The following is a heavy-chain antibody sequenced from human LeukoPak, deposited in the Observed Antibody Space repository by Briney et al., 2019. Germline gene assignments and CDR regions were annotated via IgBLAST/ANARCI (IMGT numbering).Heavy chain of an antibody. Sequence: SQTLSLTCTVSGGSISSGGYYWSWIRQPPGKGLEWIGYIHHSGSTYYNPSLKSRVTISVDRSKNQFSLKLSSVTAADTAVYYCALVVITSDYFDYWGQGTLVTVSS. CDR1: GGSISSGGYY. CDR2: IHHSGST. D-gene: IGHD3-22*01. CDR3: ALVVITSDYFDY. J-gene: IGHJ4*02. V-gene: IGHV4-30-2*01.